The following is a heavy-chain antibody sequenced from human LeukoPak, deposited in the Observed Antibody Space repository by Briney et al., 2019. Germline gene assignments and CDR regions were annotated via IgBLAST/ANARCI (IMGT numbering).Heavy chain of an antibody. CDR2: INPNSGGT. D-gene: IGHD3-22*01. CDR1: GYTFTGYY. V-gene: IGHV1-2*02. Sequence: ASVKVSCKASGYTFTGYYMHWVRQAPGQGLEWMGWINPNSGGTNYAQKFQGRVTMTRDTSISTAYMELSRLRSDDTAVYYCARDPYYYDSSGYWGQGTLVTVSS. CDR3: ARDPYYYDSSGY. J-gene: IGHJ4*02.